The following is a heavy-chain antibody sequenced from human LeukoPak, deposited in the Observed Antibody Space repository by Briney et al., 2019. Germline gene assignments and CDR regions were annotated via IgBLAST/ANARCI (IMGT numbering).Heavy chain of an antibody. CDR3: ARGGYCSSTSCRGWFDP. CDR1: GGSISSSNYY. CDR2: IYYSGST. D-gene: IGHD2-2*01. J-gene: IGHJ5*02. Sequence: SETLSLTCTVSGGSISSSNYYWGWIRQPPGKGLEWIGSIYYSGSTYYNPSLKSRVTISVDTSKNQFSLKLSSVTAADTAVYYCARGGYCSSTSCRGWFDPWGQGTLVTVSS. V-gene: IGHV4-39*01.